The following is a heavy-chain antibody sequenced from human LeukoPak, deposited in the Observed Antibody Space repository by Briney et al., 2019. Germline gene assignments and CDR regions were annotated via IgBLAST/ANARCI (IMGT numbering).Heavy chain of an antibody. D-gene: IGHD3-22*01. CDR1: GYTFTGYY. J-gene: IGHJ4*02. CDR3: ARDLSHCYDSSGYYVY. CDR2: INPNSGGT. Sequence: SVKVSCKASGYTFTGYYMHWVRQAPGQGLEWMGCINPNSGGTNYAQKFQGRVTMTRDTSISTAYMELSRLRSDDTAVYYCARDLSHCYDSSGYYVYWGQGTLVTVSS. V-gene: IGHV1-2*02.